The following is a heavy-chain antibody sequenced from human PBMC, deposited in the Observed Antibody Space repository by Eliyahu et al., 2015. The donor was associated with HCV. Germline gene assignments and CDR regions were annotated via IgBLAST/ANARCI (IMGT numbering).Heavy chain of an antibody. CDR3: TTGAPGGFDYYLDV. CDR2: IKSKTDGGTT. D-gene: IGHD3-10*01. CDR1: GFPXXXAW. V-gene: IGHV3-15*01. J-gene: IGHJ6*03. Sequence: EVQLVESGGGLVKPGGSLXLSCAASGFPXXXAWXSWVRQGPGKGXEGIGRIKSKTDGGTTDYAAPVKGRFTISRDDSKSTLYLQMNSLKTEDTAVYYCTTGAPGGFDYYLDVWGQGTTVTVSS.